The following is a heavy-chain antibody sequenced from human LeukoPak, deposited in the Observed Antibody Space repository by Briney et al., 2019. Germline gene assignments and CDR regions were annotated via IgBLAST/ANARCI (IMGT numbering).Heavy chain of an antibody. CDR3: ARLPLGQLEQFWFAL. CDR2: FYYSGST. CDR1: GVSISSSSYY. Sequence: ETVSLTCTVSGVSISSSSYYWGGIRQPPGKGLEWIGSFYYSGSTYYNPSLKSRVTISVDTSKNQFSLKLSSVTAADTAVYYCARLPLGQLEQFWFALWAQGNLVTVSS. J-gene: IGHJ5*02. D-gene: IGHD1/OR15-1a*01. V-gene: IGHV4-39*01.